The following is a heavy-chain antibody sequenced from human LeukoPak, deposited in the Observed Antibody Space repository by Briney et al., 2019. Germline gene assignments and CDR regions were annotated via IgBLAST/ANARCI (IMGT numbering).Heavy chain of an antibody. CDR1: GFTFSSYS. V-gene: IGHV3-21*01. Sequence: GGSLRLFCAASGFTFSSYSMNWVRQAPGKGLEWVSSISSSSSYIYYADSVKGRFTISRDNAKNSLYLQMNSLRAEDTAVYYCARVEMATIGDYWCQGTLVTVSS. CDR2: ISSSSSYI. J-gene: IGHJ4*02. D-gene: IGHD5-24*01. CDR3: ARVEMATIGDY.